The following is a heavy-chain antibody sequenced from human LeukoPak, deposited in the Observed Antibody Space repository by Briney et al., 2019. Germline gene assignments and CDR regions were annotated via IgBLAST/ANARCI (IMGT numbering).Heavy chain of an antibody. D-gene: IGHD4-17*01. CDR3: ARDLVYGDPDLSYYGMDV. CDR2: ISGSGGST. CDR1: GFTFSSYA. V-gene: IGHV3-23*01. Sequence: PGGSLRLSCAASGFTFSSYAMSWVRQAPGKGLEWVSAISGSGGSTYYADSVKGRFTISRDNSKNTLYLQMNSLRAEDTAVYYCARDLVYGDPDLSYYGMDVWGQGTTVTVSS. J-gene: IGHJ6*02.